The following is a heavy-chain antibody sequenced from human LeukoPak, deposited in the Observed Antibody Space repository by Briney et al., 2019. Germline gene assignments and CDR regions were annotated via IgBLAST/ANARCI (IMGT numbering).Heavy chain of an antibody. CDR1: GGSINNYS. CDR3: ARSAPHNLGYYFDY. J-gene: IGHJ4*02. D-gene: IGHD5-12*01. Sequence: SETLSLTCSVSGGSINNYSWSWIRQPPGKGLEWLGYIYYSGGTNYNPSLQSRLTISVDTSKNQFSLKLTSVITADTAVYFCARSAPHNLGYYFDYWGQGTLVTVSS. V-gene: IGHV4-59*01. CDR2: IYYSGGT.